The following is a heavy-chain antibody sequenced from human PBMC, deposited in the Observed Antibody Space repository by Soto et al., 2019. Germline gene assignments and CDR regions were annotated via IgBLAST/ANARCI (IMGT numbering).Heavy chain of an antibody. D-gene: IGHD5-12*01. CDR1: GFTFTNYW. J-gene: IGHJ6*02. CDR3: ARGVRGHYGMDV. V-gene: IGHV3-74*01. Sequence: EVQVVESGGGLVQPGGSLRLSCAASGFTFTNYWMHWARQAPGKGLVWVSRINSDGSSTNYADSVKGRFTISRDNGKNTLDLQMNSLRAEDTAVYYCARGVRGHYGMDVWGQGITVTVSS. CDR2: INSDGSST.